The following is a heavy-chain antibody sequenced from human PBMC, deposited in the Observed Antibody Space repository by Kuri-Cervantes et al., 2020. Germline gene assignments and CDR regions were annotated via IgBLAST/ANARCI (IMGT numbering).Heavy chain of an antibody. CDR2: ISYDGSNK. D-gene: IGHD3-9*01. Sequence: GGSLRLSCAASGFTFSSYGMHWVRQAPGKGLEWVAVISYDGSNKYYADSVKGRFTISRDNSKNTLYLQMNSLRAEDTAVYFCARATRGGTGYYYMFDSWGQGTLVTVSS. CDR1: GFTFSSYG. V-gene: IGHV3-30*03. CDR3: ARATRGGTGYYYMFDS. J-gene: IGHJ4*02.